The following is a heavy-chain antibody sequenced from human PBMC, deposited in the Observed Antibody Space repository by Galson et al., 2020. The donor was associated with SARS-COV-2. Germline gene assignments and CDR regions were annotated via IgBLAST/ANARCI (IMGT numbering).Heavy chain of an antibody. CDR1: GFTFSTYS. Sequence: LSLTCVASGFTFSTYSMSWVRQAPGKGLEWVSFISGSSSHIDYVDSVKGRFTISRDNAKDSLFLQMNSLRAEDTAVYFCARDRGYTYANEHDYWGQGTLVAVS. CDR3: ARDRGYTYANEHDY. V-gene: IGHV3-21*06. J-gene: IGHJ4*02. D-gene: IGHD5-18*01. CDR2: ISGSSSHI.